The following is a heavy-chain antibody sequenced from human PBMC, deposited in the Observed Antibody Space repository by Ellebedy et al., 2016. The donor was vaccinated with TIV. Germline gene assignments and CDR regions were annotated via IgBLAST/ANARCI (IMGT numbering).Heavy chain of an antibody. CDR3: AREKKVVPAAMISFYYYYYGMDV. CDR2: ISTYNGNT. D-gene: IGHD2-2*01. CDR1: GYTFTTYS. J-gene: IGHJ6*02. V-gene: IGHV1-18*01. Sequence: ASVKVSXKASGYTFTTYSISWVRQAPGQGLEWMGWISTYNGNTNYAQKLQGRVTMTTDTSTSTAYMELRSLRSDDTAVYYCAREKKVVPAAMISFYYYYYGMDVWGQGTTVTVSS.